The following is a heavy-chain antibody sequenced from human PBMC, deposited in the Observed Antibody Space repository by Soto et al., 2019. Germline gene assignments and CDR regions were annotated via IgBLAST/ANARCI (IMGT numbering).Heavy chain of an antibody. Sequence: PGGSLRLSCAASGFTFSGYGMHWVRQAPGKGLEWVAVISYDGSNKYYADSVKGRFTISRDNSKNTLYLQMNSLRAEDTAVYYCAKPLGAEFDYWGQGTLVTVSS. V-gene: IGHV3-30*18. CDR2: ISYDGSNK. CDR1: GFTFSGYG. J-gene: IGHJ4*02. D-gene: IGHD1-26*01. CDR3: AKPLGAEFDY.